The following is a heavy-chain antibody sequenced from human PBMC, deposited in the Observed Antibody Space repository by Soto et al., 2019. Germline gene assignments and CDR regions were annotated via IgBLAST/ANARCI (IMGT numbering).Heavy chain of an antibody. CDR2: IYYSGST. CDR1: GGSISGYY. D-gene: IGHD2-2*01. J-gene: IGHJ5*02. CDR3: ARVPDL. V-gene: IGHV4-59*12. Sequence: PSETLSLTCSVSGGSISGYYWSWIRQTPEKGLEWIGYIYYSGSTNYNPSLKSRVTMLIDMSKNQFSLKLSSVTAADTAVYYCARVPDLWGQGNLVTFSS.